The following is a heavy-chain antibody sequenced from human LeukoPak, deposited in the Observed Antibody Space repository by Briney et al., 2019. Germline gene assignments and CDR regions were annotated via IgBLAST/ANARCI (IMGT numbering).Heavy chain of an antibody. Sequence: QAGGSLRLSCAASGFTFSSYGMSWVRQAPGKGLEWVSAISGSGGSTYYADSVKGRFTISRDNSKNTLYLQMNSLRAEDTAVYYCAKGSPTYDSSGYPPFDYWGQGTLVTVSS. D-gene: IGHD3-22*01. CDR3: AKGSPTYDSSGYPPFDY. CDR1: GFTFSSYG. V-gene: IGHV3-23*01. CDR2: ISGSGGST. J-gene: IGHJ4*02.